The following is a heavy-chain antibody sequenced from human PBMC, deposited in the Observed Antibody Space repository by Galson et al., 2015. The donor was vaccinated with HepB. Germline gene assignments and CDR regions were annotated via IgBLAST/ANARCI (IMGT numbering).Heavy chain of an antibody. V-gene: IGHV3-23*01. J-gene: IGHJ4*02. CDR3: ARVRGLVIAAALDF. CDR1: GFTFSTYS. Sequence: SLRLSCAASGFTFSTYSICWVRQAPGKGLEWVSSINGTGTITKYADSVKGRFTVSRDNSKNTLYLQMNSLRSEDTAVYYCARVRGLVIAAALDFWGQGTLVTVSS. CDR2: INGTGTIT. D-gene: IGHD6-13*01.